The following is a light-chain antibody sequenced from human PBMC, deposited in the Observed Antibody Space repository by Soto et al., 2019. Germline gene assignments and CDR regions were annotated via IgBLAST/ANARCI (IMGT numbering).Light chain of an antibody. V-gene: IGKV1-39*01. Sequence: DIQMTQSPSSLSASVGDRVTITCRASQSIRSYLNWYQQNPGKAPKLLIDAASSLQSGVPSRFSGSGSGTYFTPTISSLQPEDFSTYYCQQSYNTPTWTFGQGTKVEIK. CDR2: AAS. CDR3: QQSYNTPTWT. J-gene: IGKJ1*01. CDR1: QSIRSY.